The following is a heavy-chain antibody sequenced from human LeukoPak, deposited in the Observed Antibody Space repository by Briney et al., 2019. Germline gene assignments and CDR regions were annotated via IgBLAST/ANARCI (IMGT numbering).Heavy chain of an antibody. CDR3: ARDATNYGMDV. CDR2: IYSGGST. J-gene: IGHJ6*02. V-gene: IGHV3-53*01. CDR1: GFTVSSNY. Sequence: GGSLRLSCAASGFTVSSNYMSWVRQAPGKGLEWVSVIYSGGSTYYADSVKGRFTTSRDNSKNTLYLQMNSLRAEDTAVYYCARDATNYGMDVWGQGTTVTVSS.